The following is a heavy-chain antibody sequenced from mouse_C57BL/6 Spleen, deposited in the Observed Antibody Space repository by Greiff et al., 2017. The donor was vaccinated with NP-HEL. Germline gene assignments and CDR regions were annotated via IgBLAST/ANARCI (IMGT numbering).Heavy chain of an antibody. V-gene: IGHV3-6*01. CDR3: AREAHAGAWFAY. CDR2: ISYDGSN. J-gene: IGHJ3*01. CDR1: GYSITSGYY. Sequence: EVKLQESGPGLVKPSQSLSLTCSVTGYSITSGYYWNWIRQFPGNKLEWMGYISYDGSNNYNPSLKNRISITRDTSKNQFFLKLNSVTTEDTATYYCAREAHAGAWFAYWGQGTLVTVSA.